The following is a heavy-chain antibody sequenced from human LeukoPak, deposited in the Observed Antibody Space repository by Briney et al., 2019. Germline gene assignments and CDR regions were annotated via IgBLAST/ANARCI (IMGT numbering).Heavy chain of an antibody. CDR3: TTERSYGYY. CDR1: GFTFSSYA. D-gene: IGHD3-16*01. J-gene: IGHJ4*02. Sequence: GGSLRLSCSASGFTFSSYAMHWVRQAPGKGLEWVGRIKSKTDGGTTDYAAPVKGRFTISRDDSKNTLYLQMNSLKTEDTAVYYCTTERSYGYYWGQGTLVTVSS. CDR2: IKSKTDGGTT. V-gene: IGHV3-15*01.